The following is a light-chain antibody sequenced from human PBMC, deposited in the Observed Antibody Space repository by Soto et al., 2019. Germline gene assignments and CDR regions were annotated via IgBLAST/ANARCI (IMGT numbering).Light chain of an antibody. J-gene: IGLJ1*01. CDR1: SSDVGNYNY. V-gene: IGLV2-14*03. CDR3: SSYTSGSTPWV. Sequence: QSVLTQPTSVSGSPGQSIIISCTGTSSDVGNYNYVSWYQHHPGKAPKLMICDVSDRPSGVSNRFSGSKSGNTASLTISGLQAEDEADYYCSSYTSGSTPWVFGTGTKGTVL. CDR2: DVS.